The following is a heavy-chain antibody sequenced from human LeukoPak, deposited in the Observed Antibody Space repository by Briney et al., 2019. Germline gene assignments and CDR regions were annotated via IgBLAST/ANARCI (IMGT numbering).Heavy chain of an antibody. CDR2: INPNSGGT. Sequence: ASVKVSCKASGYTFTGYYIHWVRQAPGQGLECMGWINPNSGGTNYAQKFQGRVTMTRDTSIGTAYMELSRLRSDDTAVYYCARGGSGSYFSWLDPWGQGTLVTASS. D-gene: IGHD3-10*01. V-gene: IGHV1-2*02. CDR1: GYTFTGYY. J-gene: IGHJ5*02. CDR3: ARGGSGSYFSWLDP.